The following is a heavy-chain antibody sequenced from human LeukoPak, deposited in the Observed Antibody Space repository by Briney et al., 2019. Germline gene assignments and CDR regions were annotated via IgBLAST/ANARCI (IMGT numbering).Heavy chain of an antibody. CDR1: GFTFSGSA. D-gene: IGHD3-16*01. CDR3: AKNPQSYEGWFDP. V-gene: IGHV3-30*18. CDR2: ISYNGNNK. Sequence: GGSLRLSCAASGFTFSGSAMHWVRQAPGKGLEWVAVISYNGNNKYYADSVKGRFTISRDNSKNTLYLQMNSLRAEDTAVYYCAKNPQSYEGWFDPWGQGTLVTVSS. J-gene: IGHJ5*02.